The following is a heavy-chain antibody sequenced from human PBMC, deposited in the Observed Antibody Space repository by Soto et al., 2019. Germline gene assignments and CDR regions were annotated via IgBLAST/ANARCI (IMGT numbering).Heavy chain of an antibody. CDR1: GGSLSTNP. CDR2: TGSGTGPG. J-gene: IGHJ4*02. V-gene: IGHV1-69*06. Sequence: QVQLVQSGTEVKKPGSSVKVSCKASGGSLSTNPISWVRQAPGQGLEWMGGTGSGTGPGNHAQKFQGRLTVTADKSTSTGYMELTNLSSEEAAVFYCSWRHSGGFFGFIDSWGQGTLVTVSS. CDR3: SWRHSGGFFGFIDS. D-gene: IGHD2-15*01.